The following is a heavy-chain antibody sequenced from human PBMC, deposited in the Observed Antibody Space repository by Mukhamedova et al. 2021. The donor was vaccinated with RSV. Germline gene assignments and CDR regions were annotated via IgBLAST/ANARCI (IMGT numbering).Heavy chain of an antibody. CDR2: ISFDETNK. D-gene: IGHD3-3*01. Sequence: VRQAPGKGLEWVAVISFDETNKYYADSVKGRFTISRDNSKNTGYLQMNSLRREDTAVYFCARSVTIFGFWGLDVWGQGTTVTVS. J-gene: IGHJ6*02. CDR3: ARSVTIFGFWGLDV. V-gene: IGHV3-30*01.